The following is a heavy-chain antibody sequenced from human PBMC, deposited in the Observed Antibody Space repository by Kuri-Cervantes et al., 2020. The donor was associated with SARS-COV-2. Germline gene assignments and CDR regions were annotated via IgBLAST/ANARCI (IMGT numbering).Heavy chain of an antibody. CDR2: INHTGSA. Sequence: SETLSLTCGVYGGSFSDYYWTWIRQPPMKGLEWIGEINHTGSATYNPSLKSRITMSVDTSKNQFSLKLSSVTAADTAVYYCARVLWSGSASRSRVTEYYFDYWGQGTLVTVSS. J-gene: IGHJ4*02. CDR1: GGSFSDYY. D-gene: IGHD3-3*01. V-gene: IGHV4-34*10. CDR3: ARVLWSGSASRSRVTEYYFDY.